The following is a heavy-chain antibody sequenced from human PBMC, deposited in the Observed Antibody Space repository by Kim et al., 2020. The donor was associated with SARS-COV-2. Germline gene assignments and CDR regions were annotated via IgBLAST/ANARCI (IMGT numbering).Heavy chain of an antibody. V-gene: IGHV3-23*01. Sequence: KARVTISRDNSKNTLDLKMNSLRAEDTAVYYCAKDENLWFGELGFDYWGQGTLVTVSS. CDR3: AKDENLWFGELGFDY. J-gene: IGHJ4*02. D-gene: IGHD3-10*01.